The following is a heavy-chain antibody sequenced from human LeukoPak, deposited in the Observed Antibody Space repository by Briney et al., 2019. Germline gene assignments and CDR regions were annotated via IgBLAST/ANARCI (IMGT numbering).Heavy chain of an antibody. J-gene: IGHJ3*02. D-gene: IGHD4-17*01. V-gene: IGHV4-34*01. Sequence: SETLSLTCAVYGGSFSGYYWSWIRQPPGKGLEWIGEINHSGSTNYNPSLKSRVTISVDTSKNQFSLKLSSVTAADTAVYYCARSYGDYVWFSAFDIWGQATMVTVSS. CDR3: ARSYGDYVWFSAFDI. CDR2: INHSGST. CDR1: GGSFSGYY.